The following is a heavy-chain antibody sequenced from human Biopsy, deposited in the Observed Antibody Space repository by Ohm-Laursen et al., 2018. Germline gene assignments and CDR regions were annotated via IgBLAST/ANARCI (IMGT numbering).Heavy chain of an antibody. Sequence: SPRLSCAPSGFTVRPTYMSWARPAPGKGLEWVSIIYLDGNTYYTDSVKGRFTISRDNSKNALYLQMNSLRPADTAKYYCVRGRAYWGQGTLVTVSS. CDR3: VRGRAY. CDR1: GFTVRPTY. CDR2: IYLDGNT. V-gene: IGHV3-53*01. J-gene: IGHJ4*02.